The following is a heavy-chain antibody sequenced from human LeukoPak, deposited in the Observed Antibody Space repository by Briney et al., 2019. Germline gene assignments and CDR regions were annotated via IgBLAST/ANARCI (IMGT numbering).Heavy chain of an antibody. V-gene: IGHV3-23*01. D-gene: IGHD3-3*01. Sequence: GGSLRLSCAASGFTFSNYAMSWVRQAPGKGLEWVSGISGSGGTTYYADSVKGRFTISRDNSKNTLYLQMNSLGAEDTAVYYCAKATVLRFLEWLLPPDYWGKGTLVTVSS. CDR2: ISGSGGTT. J-gene: IGHJ4*02. CDR3: AKATVLRFLEWLLPPDY. CDR1: GFTFSNYA.